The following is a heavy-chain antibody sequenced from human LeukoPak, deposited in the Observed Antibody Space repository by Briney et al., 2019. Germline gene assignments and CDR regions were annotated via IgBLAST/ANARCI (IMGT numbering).Heavy chain of an antibody. V-gene: IGHV1-18*01. CDR1: GYTFTSYG. CDR2: VSAKNGDT. J-gene: IGHJ5*02. D-gene: IGHD2-2*01. CDR3: ARDWNCSSKRCDDCFDP. Sequence: ASVKVSWTPSGYTFTSYGIRWVRQDPGQGIERMGWVSAKNGDTNYEQKFHGRVTMTTDTSTSPAYMELRSLASDGTAVYYCARDWNCSSKRCDDCFDPWGQGALVTVSS.